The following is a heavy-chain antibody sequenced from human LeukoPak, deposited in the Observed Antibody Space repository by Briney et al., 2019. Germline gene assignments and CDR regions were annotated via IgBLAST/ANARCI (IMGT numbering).Heavy chain of an antibody. J-gene: IGHJ6*02. CDR3: ASAITVTTPNYYYYYGMDV. D-gene: IGHD4-17*01. V-gene: IGHV5-51*01. CDR2: IYPGDSDT. Sequence: GESLKISCKGSGYSFTSYWIGWVRQMPGKGLEWMGIIYPGDSDTRYSPSFQGQVTISADKSISTAYLQWSSLKASDTAMYYCASAITVTTPNYYYYYGMDVWGQGTTVTVSS. CDR1: GYSFTSYW.